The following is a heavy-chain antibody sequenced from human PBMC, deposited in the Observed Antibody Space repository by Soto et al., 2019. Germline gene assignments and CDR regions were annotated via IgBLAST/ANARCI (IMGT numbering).Heavy chain of an antibody. CDR1: GGSISSSSYY. Sequence: SETLSLTCTVSGGSISSSSYYWGWIRQPPGKGLEWIGSIYYSGSTYYNPSLKSRVTISVDTSKNQFSLKLSSVTAADTAVYYCARFNYYDSSGYYWGQGTLVTVSS. D-gene: IGHD3-22*01. J-gene: IGHJ4*02. CDR3: ARFNYYDSSGYY. V-gene: IGHV4-39*01. CDR2: IYYSGST.